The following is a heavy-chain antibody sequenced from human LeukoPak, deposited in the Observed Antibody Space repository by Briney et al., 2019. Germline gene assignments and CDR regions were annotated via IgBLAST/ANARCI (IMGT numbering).Heavy chain of an antibody. CDR3: ARDPYNGNYGDSYYYYMDV. J-gene: IGHJ6*03. Sequence: GGSLRLSCAASGFTFSTYNMNWVRQAPGKGLEWVSSITSSSSYTFYADSVKGRFTISRDNAKSSLYLQMNSLRAEDTAIYYCARDPYNGNYGDSYYYYMDVWGKGTTVTISS. CDR2: ITSSSSYT. D-gene: IGHD1-26*01. V-gene: IGHV3-21*01. CDR1: GFTFSTYN.